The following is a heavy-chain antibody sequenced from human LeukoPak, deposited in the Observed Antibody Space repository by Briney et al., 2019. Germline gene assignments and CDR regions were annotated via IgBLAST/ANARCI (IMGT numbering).Heavy chain of an antibody. J-gene: IGHJ3*02. Sequence: GGSLRLSCAASGFTFSSYGMSWVRQAPGKGLEWVSAISGSGGSTYYADSAKGRFTISRDNSKNTLCLQMNSLRAEDTAVYYCAKDRRVGAFDIWGQGTMVTVSS. D-gene: IGHD1-26*01. CDR1: GFTFSSYG. V-gene: IGHV3-23*01. CDR3: AKDRRVGAFDI. CDR2: ISGSGGST.